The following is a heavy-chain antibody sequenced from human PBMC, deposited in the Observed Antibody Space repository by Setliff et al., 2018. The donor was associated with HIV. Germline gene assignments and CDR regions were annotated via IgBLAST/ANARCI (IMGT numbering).Heavy chain of an antibody. CDR1: GFTFSDYG. D-gene: IGHD2-2*01. J-gene: IGHJ6*03. CDR2: IRYDASNK. Sequence: SCAPSGFTFSDYGIHWVRQAPGKGLEWSTYIRYDASNKFYADSVKGRFTISRDNSKNTLFLQLNSLRVDDTAVYYCAKSCDVPSKPGPYYYSMDVWGKGTTVTVSS. V-gene: IGHV3-30*02. CDR3: AKSCDVPSKPGPYYYSMDV.